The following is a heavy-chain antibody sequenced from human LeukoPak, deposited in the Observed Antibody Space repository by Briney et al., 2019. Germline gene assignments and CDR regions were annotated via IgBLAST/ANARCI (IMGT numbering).Heavy chain of an antibody. D-gene: IGHD1-26*01. J-gene: IGHJ6*02. Sequence: ASVKVSCKASGGTFSSYAISWVRQAPGQGLEWMGRIIPFLGIANYAQKFQGRVTITADKSTSTAYMELSSLRSEDTAVYYCARDRPWAPPIVGAPLLDYYYYGMDVWGQGTTVTVSS. CDR2: IIPFLGIA. CDR3: ARDRPWAPPIVGAPLLDYYYYGMDV. V-gene: IGHV1-69*04. CDR1: GGTFSSYA.